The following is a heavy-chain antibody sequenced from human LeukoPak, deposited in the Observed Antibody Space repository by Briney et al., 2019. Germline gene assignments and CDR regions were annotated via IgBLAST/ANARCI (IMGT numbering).Heavy chain of an antibody. V-gene: IGHV4-59*01. J-gene: IGHJ6*02. CDR2: IYYSGNT. Sequence: SETLSLTCTVSGGSISSYYWSWIRQPPGKGLEWIGYIYYSGNTNYNPSLKSRVTISVDTSKNQFSLKLSSVTAADTAVYYCARSILTGYYRGYYYYGMDVWGQGTTVTVSS. CDR1: GGSISSYY. D-gene: IGHD3-9*01. CDR3: ARSILTGYYRGYYYYGMDV.